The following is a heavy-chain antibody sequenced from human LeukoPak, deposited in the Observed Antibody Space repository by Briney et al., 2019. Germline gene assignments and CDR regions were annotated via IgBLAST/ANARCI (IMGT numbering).Heavy chain of an antibody. V-gene: IGHV4-59*01. Sequence: SETLSLTCTVSGGSISGYYWSWIRQPPGKGLEWIGYIYYSGSTNYNPSLKSRVTISVDTSKNQFSLKLSSVTAADTAVYYCARGGGSYGSDAFDIWGQGTMVTVSS. CDR1: GGSISGYY. J-gene: IGHJ3*02. CDR2: IYYSGST. CDR3: ARGGGSYGSDAFDI. D-gene: IGHD1-26*01.